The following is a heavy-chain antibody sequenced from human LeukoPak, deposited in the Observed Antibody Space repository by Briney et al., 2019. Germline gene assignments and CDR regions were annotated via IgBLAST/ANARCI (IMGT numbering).Heavy chain of an antibody. V-gene: IGHV1-2*04. CDR1: GYTFTGYY. CDR3: ARYRFDVVVPHYYFDY. CDR2: INPNSGGT. D-gene: IGHD2-2*01. Sequence: GASVKVSCKASGYTFTGYYMHWVRQAPGQGLEWMGWINPNSGGTNYAQKFQGWVTMTRDTSISTAYMELSRLRSDDTAVYYCARYRFDVVVPHYYFDYWGQGTLVTVSS. J-gene: IGHJ4*02.